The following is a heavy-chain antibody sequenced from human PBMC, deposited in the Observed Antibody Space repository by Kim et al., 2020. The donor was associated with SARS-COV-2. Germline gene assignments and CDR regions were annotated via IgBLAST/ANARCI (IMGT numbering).Heavy chain of an antibody. CDR1: GFTFSSYA. D-gene: IGHD6-13*01. CDR2: ISYDGSNK. V-gene: IGHV3-30-3*01. J-gene: IGHJ4*02. CDR3: ARAPIAAISFDY. Sequence: GGSLRLSCAASGFTFSSYAMHWVRQAPGKGLEWVAVISYDGSNKYYADSVKGRFTISRDNSKNTLYLQMNSLRAEDTAVYYCARAPIAAISFDYWGQGTL.